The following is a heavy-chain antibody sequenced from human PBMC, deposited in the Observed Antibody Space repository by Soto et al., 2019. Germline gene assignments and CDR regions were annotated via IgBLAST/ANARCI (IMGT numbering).Heavy chain of an antibody. CDR2: MSGSSSTT. V-gene: IGHV3-23*01. CDR3: ARDLGYYASDGYFDY. J-gene: IGHJ4*02. Sequence: EVRLLESGGGLVKPGGSLRLSCATSGLTFSNYAMSWVRQAPGGGLEWVSSMSGSSSTTYYADSVKGRFTISRDRSKNTLYLQMNSLRAEDTAVYYCARDLGYYASDGYFDYWGQGTVVTVSS. CDR1: GLTFSNYA. D-gene: IGHD3-22*01.